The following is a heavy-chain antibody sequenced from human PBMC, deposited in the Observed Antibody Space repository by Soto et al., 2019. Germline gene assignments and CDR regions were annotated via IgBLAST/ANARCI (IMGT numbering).Heavy chain of an antibody. D-gene: IGHD3-3*01. CDR2: IYYSGST. V-gene: IGHV4-30-4*01. Sequence: QVQLQESGPGLVKPSQTLSLTCTVSGGSISNGDYYWSWIRQPPGKGLEWIGYIYYSGSTYYNPSLKSRVTISVDTSKNQFSLKLSSVTAADTAVYYCARGVTIFGVVSPYYYGMDVWGQGTTVTVSS. CDR3: ARGVTIFGVVSPYYYGMDV. CDR1: GGSISNGDYY. J-gene: IGHJ6*02.